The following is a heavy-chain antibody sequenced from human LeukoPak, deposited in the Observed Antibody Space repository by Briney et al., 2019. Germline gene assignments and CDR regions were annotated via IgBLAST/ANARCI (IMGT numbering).Heavy chain of an antibody. J-gene: IGHJ4*02. CDR2: SSAYNGNR. CDR1: GYTFTDFG. V-gene: IGHV1-18*01. D-gene: IGHD5-18*01. Sequence: GASVKVSCKASGYTFTDFGISWVRQAPGQGLEWMGWSSAYNGNRKYVQKFQGRVTMTTDTSTSTAYMELRSLKSDDTAMYYCTRDLGVDTTMIFFDYWGQGTLVTVSS. CDR3: TRDLGVDTTMIFFDY.